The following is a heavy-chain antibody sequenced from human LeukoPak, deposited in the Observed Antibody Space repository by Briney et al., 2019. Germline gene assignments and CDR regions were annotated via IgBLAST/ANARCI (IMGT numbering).Heavy chain of an antibody. J-gene: IGHJ4*02. CDR1: GFKFTDYA. CDR2: VWFDGSYE. D-gene: IGHD4-23*01. V-gene: IGHV3-33*08. Sequence: PGRSLRLSCVASGFKFTDYAIHRVRQVPGRGLEWVAVVWFDGSYELYADSVKGRFTISRDDSRSTVNLQMESLRAEDTALYYCARDLGGRGIPVYYFWGQGTQVTVSS. CDR3: ARDLGGRGIPVYYF.